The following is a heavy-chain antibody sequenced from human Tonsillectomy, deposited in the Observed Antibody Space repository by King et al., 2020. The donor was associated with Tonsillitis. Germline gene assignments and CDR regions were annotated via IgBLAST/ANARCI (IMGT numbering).Heavy chain of an antibody. V-gene: IGHV3-30*18. CDR2: ISYDGSNK. D-gene: IGHD3-9*01. J-gene: IGHJ4*02. CDR1: GFTFSNYG. CDR3: AKDRHNRLQYLDVSGVLDY. Sequence: VQLVESGGGVVQPGRSLRLSCAASGFTFSNYGMHWVRQAPGKGLEWVAVISYDGSNKYYVDSVEGRFTISRDNSKNTLNMQMNSLRAEDTAGYYCAKDRHNRLQYLDVSGVLDYWGQGILVTVSS.